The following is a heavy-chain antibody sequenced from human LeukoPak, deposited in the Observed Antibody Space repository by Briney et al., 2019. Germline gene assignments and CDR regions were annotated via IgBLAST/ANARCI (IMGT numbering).Heavy chain of an antibody. V-gene: IGHV1-69*16. D-gene: IGHD3-22*01. J-gene: IGHJ4*02. CDR1: GGTFSSYT. CDR3: ARDSYYDSSGYLY. Sequence: SVKVSCKASGGTFSSYTISWVRQAPGQGLEWMGRIIPILGKTNYAQKFQGRVTITTDESTSTAYMELSSLRSEDTAVYYCARDSYYDSSGYLYWGQGTLVTVSS. CDR2: IIPILGKT.